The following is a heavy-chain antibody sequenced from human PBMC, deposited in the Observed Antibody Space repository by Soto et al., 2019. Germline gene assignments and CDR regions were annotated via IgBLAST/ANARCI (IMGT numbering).Heavy chain of an antibody. CDR2: IWYDGSNK. Sequence: QVQLVESGGGVVQPGRSLRLSCAASGLTFSSYGMHWVRQAPGKGLEWVAVIWYDGSNKYYADSVKGRFTISRDNSKNTLYLQMNSQRAEDTAVYYCARDGSPDSSGFDYWGQGTLVTVSS. V-gene: IGHV3-33*01. J-gene: IGHJ4*02. D-gene: IGHD3-22*01. CDR3: ARDGSPDSSGFDY. CDR1: GLTFSSYG.